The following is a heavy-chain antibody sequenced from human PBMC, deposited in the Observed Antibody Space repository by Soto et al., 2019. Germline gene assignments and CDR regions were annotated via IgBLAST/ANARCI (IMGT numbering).Heavy chain of an antibody. CDR1: GGSISSGGYS. V-gene: IGHV4-30-2*01. D-gene: IGHD4-17*01. CDR3: SMGMPTLTTIDY. Sequence: QLQLQESGSGLVKPSQTLSLTCAVSGGSISSGGYSWSWIRQPPGKGLEWIGYIYHSGSTYYNPSLKTRVTMSVDRSKNQFSLKRRSGPAAATAVSYCSMGMPTLTTIDYWGQDTLVTVSS. J-gene: IGHJ4*02. CDR2: IYHSGST.